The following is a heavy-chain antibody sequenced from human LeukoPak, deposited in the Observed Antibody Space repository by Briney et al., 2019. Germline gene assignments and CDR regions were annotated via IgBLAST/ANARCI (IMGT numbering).Heavy chain of an antibody. Sequence: PGGSLRLSCAASGFTFDDYGMTWVRQAPGKGLEWVSGINWNGGSTGYADSVKGRFTISRDNAKNSLYLQMNSLRAEDTAFYYCARAPSFSLVGATYYFYYMDVSGKGTTVTVSS. CDR1: GFTFDDYG. CDR3: ARAPSFSLVGATYYFYYMDV. V-gene: IGHV3-20*04. D-gene: IGHD1-26*01. CDR2: INWNGGST. J-gene: IGHJ6*03.